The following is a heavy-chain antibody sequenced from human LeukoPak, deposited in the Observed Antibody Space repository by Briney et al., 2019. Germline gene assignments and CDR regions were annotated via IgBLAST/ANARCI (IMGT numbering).Heavy chain of an antibody. CDR2: IKKDGSEK. CDR1: GFSFSDYW. V-gene: IGHV3-7*01. D-gene: IGHD4-17*01. CDR3: ARESKGRSKIDY. J-gene: IGHJ4*02. Sequence: GVSLRLSCVASGFSFSDYWMSWVRQAPGKGLEWVVNIKKDGSEKYNVDSVKGRFTISRDNANKSLYLQMNSLRAEDTAVYYCARESKGRSKIDYWGQGTLVTVSS.